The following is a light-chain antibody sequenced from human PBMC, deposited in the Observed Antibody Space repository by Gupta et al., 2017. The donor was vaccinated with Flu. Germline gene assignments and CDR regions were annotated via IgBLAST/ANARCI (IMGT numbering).Light chain of an antibody. Sequence: QSALTQPASVSGSPGQSITISCTGTSSDVGGYNSVSWYQQHQGKAPKLMSYEVNNRPSGVSNRCAGYKSGATALLTISGLQPDDDAYYYCSSYTSRSTYVFGPGTKVTVL. V-gene: IGLV2-14*01. J-gene: IGLJ1*01. CDR2: EVN. CDR3: SSYTSRSTYV. CDR1: SSDVGGYNS.